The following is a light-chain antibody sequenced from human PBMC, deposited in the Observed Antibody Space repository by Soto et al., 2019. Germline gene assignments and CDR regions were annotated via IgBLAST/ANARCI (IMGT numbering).Light chain of an antibody. CDR3: CSYAGSYTLV. CDR1: SSDIGCYNF. V-gene: IGLV2-11*01. Sequence: QSALTPPRSVSGSPGQSVTISCTGTSSDIGCYNFDSWYQQHPGKAPKVMIYDVGKRPSGVPDRFSGSKSGNTASLTISGLQADDDGDYYCCSYAGSYTLVFGGGTKLTVL. J-gene: IGLJ2*01. CDR2: DVG.